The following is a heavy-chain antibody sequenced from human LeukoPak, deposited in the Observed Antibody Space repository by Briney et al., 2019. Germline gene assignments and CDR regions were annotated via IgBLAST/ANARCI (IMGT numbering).Heavy chain of an antibody. CDR3: ARGGYYGSGNDFRFDP. CDR2: IYTSGST. V-gene: IGHV4-4*07. Sequence: SETLSLTCSVSGGSISSYYWSWIRQPAGKGLEWIGRIYTSGSTNYNPSLKSRVTISVETSKNQFSLKLKSVTAADTAVYYCARGGYYGSGNDFRFDPWGQGTLVTVSS. CDR1: GGSISSYY. J-gene: IGHJ5*02. D-gene: IGHD3-10*01.